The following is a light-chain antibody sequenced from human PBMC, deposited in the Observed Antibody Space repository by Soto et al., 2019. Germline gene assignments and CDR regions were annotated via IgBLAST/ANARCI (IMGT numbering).Light chain of an antibody. J-gene: IGLJ1*01. CDR3: CSYAGSSTYV. V-gene: IGLV2-23*01. CDR1: SSDVGNYNL. Sequence: QSALTQPASVSGSLGQSIAISCTRTSSDVGNYNLVSWYQQHPGKAPKLMIHEDTKRPSGVSNRFSGSKSGNTASLTISGLQAEDEADYYCCSYAGSSTYVFGTGTKVTVL. CDR2: EDT.